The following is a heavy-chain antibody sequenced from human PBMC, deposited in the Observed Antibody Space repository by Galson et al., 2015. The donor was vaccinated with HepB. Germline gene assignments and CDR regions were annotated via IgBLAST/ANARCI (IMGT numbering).Heavy chain of an antibody. CDR3: ARERAVAGTPGSDY. CDR2: TYYRSKWYN. Sequence: AISGDSVSSNSAAWNWIRQSPSRGLEWLGRTYYRSKWYNDYAVSVESRITINPDTSKNQFSLQLNSVTPEDTAVYYCARERAVAGTPGSDYWGQGTLVTVSS. J-gene: IGHJ4*02. D-gene: IGHD6-19*01. V-gene: IGHV6-1*01. CDR1: GDSVSSNSAA.